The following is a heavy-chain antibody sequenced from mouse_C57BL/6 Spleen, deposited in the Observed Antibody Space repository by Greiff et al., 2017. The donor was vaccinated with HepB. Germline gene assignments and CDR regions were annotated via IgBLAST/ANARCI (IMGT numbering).Heavy chain of an antibody. V-gene: IGHV1-18*01. Sequence: VQLQQSGPELVKPGASVKIPCKASGYTFTDYNMDWVKQSHGKSLEWIGDINPNNGGTINNQKFKGKATLSVDKSSSTAYMELRSLTSEDTAVYYCARSAYYSNSLDYWGQGTTLTVSS. CDR2: INPNNGGT. CDR3: ARSAYYSNSLDY. D-gene: IGHD2-5*01. J-gene: IGHJ2*01. CDR1: GYTFTDYN.